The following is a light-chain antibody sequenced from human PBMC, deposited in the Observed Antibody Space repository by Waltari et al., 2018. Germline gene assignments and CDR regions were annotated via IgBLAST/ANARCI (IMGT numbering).Light chain of an antibody. V-gene: IGLV2-8*01. CDR1: SSDVDGYNY. CDR2: DVT. J-gene: IGLJ1*01. CDR3: SSYAGSNKV. Sequence: QSALTQPPSASGSLGQSVTISCTGTSSDVDGYNYVSWYQQHPGKAPQLMIYDVTKRPPGVPERFSGSKSGNTASLTVSGLQAEDEADYYCSSYAGSNKVFGTGTKVTVL.